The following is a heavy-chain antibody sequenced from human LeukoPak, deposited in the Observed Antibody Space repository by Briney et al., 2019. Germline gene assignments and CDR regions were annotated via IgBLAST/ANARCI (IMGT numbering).Heavy chain of an antibody. D-gene: IGHD6-19*01. CDR2: MNPNSGNT. J-gene: IGHJ4*02. Sequence: ASVKVSCKASGYTFTSYDINWVRQATGQGLEWMGWMNPNSGNTGYAQKFQGRVTITWNTSISTAYMELSSLRSEDTAVYYCAILGYSSGWKTFDYWGQGTLVTVSS. V-gene: IGHV1-8*03. CDR1: GYTFTSYD. CDR3: AILGYSSGWKTFDY.